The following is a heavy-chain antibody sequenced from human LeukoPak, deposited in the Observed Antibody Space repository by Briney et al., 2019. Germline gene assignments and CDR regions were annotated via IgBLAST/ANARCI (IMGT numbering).Heavy chain of an antibody. Sequence: ASVKVSCKASGYTFTSYDINWVRQATGQGLEWMGWMNPNSGNTGYAQKFQGRVTMTRNTSISTAYMELSSLRSEDTAVYYCARVQYFDWLLPEPHFDYWGQRTLVTVSS. D-gene: IGHD3-9*01. CDR1: GYTFTSYD. V-gene: IGHV1-8*01. CDR3: ARVQYFDWLLPEPHFDY. CDR2: MNPNSGNT. J-gene: IGHJ4*02.